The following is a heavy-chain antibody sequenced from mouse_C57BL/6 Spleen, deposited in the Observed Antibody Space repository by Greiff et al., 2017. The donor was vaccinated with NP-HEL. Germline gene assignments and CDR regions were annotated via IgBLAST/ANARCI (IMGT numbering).Heavy chain of an antibody. V-gene: IGHV1-80*01. CDR2: IYPGDGDT. D-gene: IGHD1-1*01. Sequence: VKLVESGAELVKPGASVKISCKASGYAFSSYWMNWVKQRPGKGLEWIGQIYPGDGDTNYNGKFKGKATLTADKSSSTAYMQLSSLTSEDSAVYFCAREYYYARYFDVWGTGTTVTVSS. J-gene: IGHJ1*03. CDR3: AREYYYARYFDV. CDR1: GYAFSSYW.